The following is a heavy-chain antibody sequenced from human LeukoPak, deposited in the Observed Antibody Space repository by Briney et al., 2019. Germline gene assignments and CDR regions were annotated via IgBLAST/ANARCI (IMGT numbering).Heavy chain of an antibody. CDR3: ARELLGEGPDAFDV. Sequence: GGSLRLSCTASGFTFRSYWMHWVRQAPGKGLDWVAMIWHDGATKFYADSVKGRFTISRDNSKDTLYLQMDSLRAEDTAVFYCARELLGEGPDAFDVWGQGTIVTVSS. CDR1: GFTFRSYW. CDR2: IWHDGATK. J-gene: IGHJ3*01. D-gene: IGHD3-16*01. V-gene: IGHV3-33*08.